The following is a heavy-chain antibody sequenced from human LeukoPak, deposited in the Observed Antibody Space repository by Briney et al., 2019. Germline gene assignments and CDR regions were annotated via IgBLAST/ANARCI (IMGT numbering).Heavy chain of an antibody. V-gene: IGHV3-7*01. CDR1: GFTFSSYA. CDR2: IKQDGSEK. CDR3: ARDRVSSVTRFDP. D-gene: IGHD4-11*01. Sequence: GGSLRLSCAASGFTFSSYAMHWVRQAPGKGLEWVANIKQDGSEKYYVDSVKGRFTISRDNAKNSLYLQMNSLRAEDTAVYYCARDRVSSVTRFDPWGQGTLVTVSS. J-gene: IGHJ5*02.